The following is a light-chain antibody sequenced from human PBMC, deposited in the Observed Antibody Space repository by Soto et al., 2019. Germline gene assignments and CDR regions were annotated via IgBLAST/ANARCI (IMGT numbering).Light chain of an antibody. CDR3: QSHDSTNVV. CDR2: EDD. J-gene: IGLJ2*01. V-gene: IGLV6-57*02. Sequence: NFMLTQPHSVSASPGKTVTISCTGSGGSIATNYVQWHQQRPGSAPTTVIYEDDKRPSGVPDRFSGSIDRSSNSASLIISGLKTEDEADYYCQSHDSTNVVFGRGTKLTV. CDR1: GGSIATNY.